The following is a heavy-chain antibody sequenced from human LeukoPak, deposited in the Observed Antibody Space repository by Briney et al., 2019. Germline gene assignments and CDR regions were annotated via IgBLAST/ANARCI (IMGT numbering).Heavy chain of an antibody. CDR2: INPKNGGT. Sequence: ASVKVSCKASGYTFTDYYVYWVRQAPGHGLEGMGWINPKNGGTRYAQKFQGWVTVSRDTSISTAYMELSTLKSDDTAVYYCARGRGVTTAGTSWFDPWGQGTLVIVSS. CDR1: GYTFTDYY. J-gene: IGHJ5*02. CDR3: ARGRGVTTAGTSWFDP. V-gene: IGHV1-2*04. D-gene: IGHD6-13*01.